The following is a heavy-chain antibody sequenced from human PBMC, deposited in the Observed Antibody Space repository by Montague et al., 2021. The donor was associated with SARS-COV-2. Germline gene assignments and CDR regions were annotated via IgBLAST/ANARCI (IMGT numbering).Heavy chain of an antibody. Sequence: SETLSLTCAVYGGSFSGYYWNWIRQPPGKGLEWIGEINHSGSTNYNPSLKSRVTISVDTSNNQFSLKLTSVTAADTAVYYCARGPTNNIGMVATRLDYWGQGCLVSVSS. CDR1: GGSFSGYY. J-gene: IGHJ4*02. CDR3: ARGPTNNIGMVATRLDY. V-gene: IGHV4-34*01. D-gene: IGHD5-12*01. CDR2: INHSGST.